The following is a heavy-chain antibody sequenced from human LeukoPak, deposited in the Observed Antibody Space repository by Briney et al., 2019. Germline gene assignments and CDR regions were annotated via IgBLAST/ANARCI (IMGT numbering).Heavy chain of an antibody. CDR3: ARVEMATTMEYYYYYRDV. CDR1: GYTFTSYG. Sequence: ASVKVSCKASGYTFTSYGISWVRPAPGQGLEWMGWISVYNGNTNYAQKLQGRVTMTTDTSTSTAYMELRSLRSDDTAVYYCARVEMATTMEYYYYYRDVWGKGTTVTVSS. CDR2: ISVYNGNT. D-gene: IGHD5-24*01. V-gene: IGHV1-18*01. J-gene: IGHJ6*03.